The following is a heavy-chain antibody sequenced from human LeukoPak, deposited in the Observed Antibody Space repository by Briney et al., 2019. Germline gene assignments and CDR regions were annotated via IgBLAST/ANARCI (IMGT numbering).Heavy chain of an antibody. Sequence: RTGGSLRLSCAASGFTFSSYAMSWVRQAPGKGLEWVSAISGSGGSTYYADSVKGRFTISRDNAKNSLYLQMNSLRAEDTAVYYCARLRYYGSGDADYWGQGTLVTVSS. CDR3: ARLRYYGSGDADY. D-gene: IGHD3-10*01. V-gene: IGHV3-23*01. CDR2: ISGSGGST. CDR1: GFTFSSYA. J-gene: IGHJ4*02.